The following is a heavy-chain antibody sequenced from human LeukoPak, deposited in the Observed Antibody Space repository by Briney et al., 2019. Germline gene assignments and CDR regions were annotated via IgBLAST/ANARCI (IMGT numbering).Heavy chain of an antibody. CDR3: ARPGYDILTGYYGGNWFDP. CDR2: INPNSGGT. V-gene: IGHV1-2*04. Sequence: ASVNVSCKASGYTFTGYYMHWVRQAPGQGLEWMGWINPNSGGTNYAQKFQGWVTMTRDTSISTAYMELSRLRSDDTAVYYCARPGYDILTGYYGGNWFDPWGQGTLVTVSS. J-gene: IGHJ5*02. D-gene: IGHD3-9*01. CDR1: GYTFTGYY.